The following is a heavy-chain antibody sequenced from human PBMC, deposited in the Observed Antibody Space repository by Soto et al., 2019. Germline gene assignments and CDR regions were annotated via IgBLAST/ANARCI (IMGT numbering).Heavy chain of an antibody. J-gene: IGHJ4*02. CDR1: GFTFSSYS. CDR2: ISSSSSYI. Sequence: GGSLRLSCAASGFTFSSYSMNWVRQAPGKGLEWVSSISSSSSYIYYADSVKGRFTISRDNAKHSLYLQMNSLRAEDTAVYYCARDLRIMITFGGVNNYWGQGTLVTVSS. CDR3: ARDLRIMITFGGVNNY. V-gene: IGHV3-21*01. D-gene: IGHD3-16*01.